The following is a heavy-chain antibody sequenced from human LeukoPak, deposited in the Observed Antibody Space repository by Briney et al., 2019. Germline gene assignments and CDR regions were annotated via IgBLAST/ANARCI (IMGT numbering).Heavy chain of an antibody. Sequence: GGSLRLSCADSGFTFSTYAMSWVRQAPGKGLELVSAISVSGVNTYYADSVKVYLTISRDKSKNTLYLLMNSLRPEDTAVYYCAKDRSSSTSCSNYCGRGTLLTVSS. CDR1: GFTFSTYA. CDR3: AKDRSSSTSCSNY. D-gene: IGHD2-2*01. V-gene: IGHV3-23*01. CDR2: ISVSGVNT. J-gene: IGHJ4*02.